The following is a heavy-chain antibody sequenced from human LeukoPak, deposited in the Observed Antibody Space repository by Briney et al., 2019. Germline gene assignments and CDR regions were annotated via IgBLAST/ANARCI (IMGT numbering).Heavy chain of an antibody. V-gene: IGHV3-43*01. D-gene: IGHD4-23*01. Sequence: QPGGSLRLSCAASGFTLDDYTMHWVRQAPGKGLEGVSLISWDDGRTYYADSVKGRFTISRDNAKDSLYLQMNSLRAEDTAVYYCARDLGGNSERGPSPGLDYWGQGTLVTVSS. J-gene: IGHJ4*02. CDR1: GFTLDDYT. CDR2: ISWDDGRT. CDR3: ARDLGGNSERGPSPGLDY.